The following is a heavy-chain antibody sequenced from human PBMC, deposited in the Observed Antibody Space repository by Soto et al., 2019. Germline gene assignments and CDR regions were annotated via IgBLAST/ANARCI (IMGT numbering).Heavy chain of an antibody. Sequence: EVQLVESGGGLVQPGGSLRLSCAASGFTFSSYSMNWVRQAPGKGLEWVSYISSSSSTIYYADSVKGRFTISRDNAKNSLYLQMNGLRDEDTAVYYCARDLYDYVWGSYRFYYYYYGMDVWGQGTTVTVSS. V-gene: IGHV3-48*02. J-gene: IGHJ6*02. CDR3: ARDLYDYVWGSYRFYYYYYGMDV. CDR1: GFTFSSYS. CDR2: ISSSSSTI. D-gene: IGHD3-16*02.